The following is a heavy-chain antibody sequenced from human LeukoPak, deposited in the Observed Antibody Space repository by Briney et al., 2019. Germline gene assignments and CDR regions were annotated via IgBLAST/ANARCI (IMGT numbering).Heavy chain of an antibody. CDR2: MYYSGST. CDR3: ARGVAGYGPYGY. Sequence: SETLSLTCTVSGGSISTYYWSWIRQPPGKGLEWIGYMYYSGSTNYNPSLKSRVTISLDTPKNQFSLRLNSVTAADTAVYYCARGVAGYGPYGYWGQGTLVTVSS. CDR1: GGSISTYY. D-gene: IGHD5-12*01. J-gene: IGHJ4*02. V-gene: IGHV4-59*01.